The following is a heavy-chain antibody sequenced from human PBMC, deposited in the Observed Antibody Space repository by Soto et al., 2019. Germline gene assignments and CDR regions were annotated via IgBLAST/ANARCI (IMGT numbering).Heavy chain of an antibody. Sequence: GGSLRLSCVASGFPFSSYAMSWVRQTPGKGLEWVSGISGSGGRTYYAGSVKCRFNISRENSNNTLSLQMKILNVEETAVYSCAAGGLGSGSYHDYYYYGMDVWGQGTTVTVSS. D-gene: IGHD3-10*01. J-gene: IGHJ6*02. V-gene: IGHV3-23*01. CDR2: ISGSGGRT. CDR1: GFPFSSYA. CDR3: AAGGLGSGSYHDYYYYGMDV.